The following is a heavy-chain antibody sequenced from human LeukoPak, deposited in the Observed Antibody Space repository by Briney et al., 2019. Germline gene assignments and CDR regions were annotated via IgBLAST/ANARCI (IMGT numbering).Heavy chain of an antibody. D-gene: IGHD1-1*01. CDR2: INPGDSYT. V-gene: IGHV5-51*01. J-gene: IGHJ6*03. CDR3: ARRIQLWKSSYYYYYMDV. CDR1: RYKFTSYW. Sequence: GESLKISCKASRYKFTSYWIGWVRQMPGKGLEWMGDINPGDSYTRSTPSFQGQVTISADGSIPTAYLQWSSLEASDTATYYCARRIQLWKSSYYYYYMDVWDQGTTVTVSS.